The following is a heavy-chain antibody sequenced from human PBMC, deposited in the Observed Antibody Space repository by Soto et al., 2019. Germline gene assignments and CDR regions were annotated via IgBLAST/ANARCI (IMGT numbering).Heavy chain of an antibody. CDR2: ISSSGSTI. J-gene: IGHJ4*02. D-gene: IGHD3-3*01. Sequence: QVQLVESGGGLVKPGGSMRLSCAASGFTFSDYYMSWIRRAPGKGLEWVSYISSSGSTIYYADSVKGRVTISRDNAKNSLYLQMNSVRAEDTAVYYCARVEYYDFCSGYYDYWGQGTLVTVSS. CDR3: ARVEYYDFCSGYYDY. V-gene: IGHV3-11*01. CDR1: GFTFSDYY.